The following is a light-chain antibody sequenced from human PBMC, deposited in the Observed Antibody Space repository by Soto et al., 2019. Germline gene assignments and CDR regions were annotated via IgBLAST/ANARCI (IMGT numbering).Light chain of an antibody. V-gene: IGKV1-9*01. CDR1: QGIGSY. J-gene: IGKJ4*01. CDR3: QHLNTYPA. CDR2: GAS. Sequence: DFPLTQSPSFLSASVGDRVTITCRASQGIGSYLGWYQQAPGKAPKLLIYGASTLQSGVPSRFSGSGSGTEFTLTISRLQPEVFATYCCQHLNTYPAFGGGTKVEI.